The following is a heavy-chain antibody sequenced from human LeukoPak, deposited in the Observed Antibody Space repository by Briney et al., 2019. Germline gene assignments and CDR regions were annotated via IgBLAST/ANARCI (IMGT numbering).Heavy chain of an antibody. CDR3: ASLVVPAASRGDYYYYMDV. Sequence: ASVKVSCKASGYTFTSYGISWVRQAPGQGLEWMGWISAYNGNTNYAQKLQGRVIMTTDTSTSTAYMELRSLRSDDTAVYYCASLVVPAASRGDYYYYMDVWGKGTTVTVSS. CDR1: GYTFTSYG. D-gene: IGHD2-2*01. J-gene: IGHJ6*03. CDR2: ISAYNGNT. V-gene: IGHV1-18*01.